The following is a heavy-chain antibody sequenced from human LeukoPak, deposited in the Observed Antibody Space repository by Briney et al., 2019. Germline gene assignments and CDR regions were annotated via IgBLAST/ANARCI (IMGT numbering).Heavy chain of an antibody. CDR2: IWYDGSNK. CDR1: GFTFSTYG. CDR3: ARDLRYQLLIFRPYGMDV. D-gene: IGHD2-2*01. Sequence: GRSLRLSCAASGFTFSTYGMHWVRQAPGKGLEWVAVIWYDGSNKYYADSVKGRFTISRDNSKNTLYLQMNSLRAEDTAVYYCARDLRYQLLIFRPYGMDVWGQGTTVTVSS. V-gene: IGHV3-33*01. J-gene: IGHJ6*02.